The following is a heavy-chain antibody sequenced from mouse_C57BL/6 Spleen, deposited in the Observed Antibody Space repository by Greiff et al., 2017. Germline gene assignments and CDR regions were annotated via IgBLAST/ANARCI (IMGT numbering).Heavy chain of an antibody. CDR3: AKTLTGMDY. V-gene: IGHV1-50*01. CDR1: GYTFTSYW. CDR2: IDPSDSYT. Sequence: VQLQQPGAELVKPGASVKLSCKASGYTFTSYWMQWVKQRPGQGLEWIGEIDPSDSYTNYNQKFKGKATLTVDTSSSTAYMQLSSLTSEDSAVYYCAKTLTGMDYWGQGTTLTVSS. D-gene: IGHD4-1*01. J-gene: IGHJ2*01.